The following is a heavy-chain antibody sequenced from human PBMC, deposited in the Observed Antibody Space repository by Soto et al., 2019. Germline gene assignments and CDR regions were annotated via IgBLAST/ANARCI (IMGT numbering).Heavy chain of an antibody. Sequence: SETLSLTCTVSGGSISSGDYYWSWLRQYPGKGLEWIGYMHYRAIPYYNPSLKSRVSISVDTSKNQVSVNMASLTAADTAVYYCARAVGILYHSFDSWGQGAHVTV. CDR2: MHYRAIP. CDR1: GGSISSGDYY. J-gene: IGHJ4*02. V-gene: IGHV4-30-4*01. CDR3: ARAVGILYHSFDS.